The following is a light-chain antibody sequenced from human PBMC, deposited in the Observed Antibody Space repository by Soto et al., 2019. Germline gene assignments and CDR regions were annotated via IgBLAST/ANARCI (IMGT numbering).Light chain of an antibody. J-gene: IGKJ3*01. V-gene: IGKV3-20*01. CDR2: DAS. CDR3: QQYGSSPQT. Sequence: EIVLTQSPGTLSLSPGERATLSCRASQSVSSSSLAWYQQKPGQAPRLLIYDASSRATGIPDRFSGSGSGTDFTLTISRLEPEDFAVYYCQQYGSSPQTFGPGTKVDIK. CDR1: QSVSSSS.